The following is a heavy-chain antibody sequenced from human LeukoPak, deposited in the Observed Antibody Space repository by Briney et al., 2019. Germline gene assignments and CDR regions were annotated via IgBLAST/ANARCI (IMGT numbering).Heavy chain of an antibody. CDR2: IYSGGST. D-gene: IGHD1-26*01. V-gene: IGHV3-53*04. CDR3: ARLPVGATVAFDI. CDR1: GFTVSSNS. J-gene: IGHJ3*02. Sequence: GGSLRLSCAASGFTVSSNSMNWVRQAPGKGLEWVSVIYSGGSTYYADSVKGRFTISRHNSKNTLYLQMNSLRAEDTAVYYCARLPVGATVAFDIWGQGTMVTVSS.